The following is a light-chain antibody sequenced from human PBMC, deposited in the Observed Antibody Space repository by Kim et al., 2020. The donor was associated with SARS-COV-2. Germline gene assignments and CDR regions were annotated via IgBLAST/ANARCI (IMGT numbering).Light chain of an antibody. CDR3: QQYKGESWT. CDR2: KAS. V-gene: IGKV1-5*03. Sequence: WLAWYQQKPGKAPKLLIYKASSLETGVSSRFSGSGSGTEFTLTISSLQPDDFATYYCQQYKGESWTFGQGTKVDIK. J-gene: IGKJ1*01. CDR1: W.